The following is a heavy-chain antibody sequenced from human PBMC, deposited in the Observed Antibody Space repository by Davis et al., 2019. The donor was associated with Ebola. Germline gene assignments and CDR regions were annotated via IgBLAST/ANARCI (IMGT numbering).Heavy chain of an antibody. CDR1: GFTLSGYW. J-gene: IGHJ4*02. CDR3: ARIYTSGWFEGEGY. V-gene: IGHV3-74*01. CDR2: MHSDGRTT. Sequence: GESLKISCAASGFTLSGYWMHWIRQAPGKGLEWVSHMHSDGRTTTYADSVKGRFTISRDNAKNSLYLQMNSLRAEDTAVYYCARIYTSGWFEGEGYWGQGTLVTVSS. D-gene: IGHD6-19*01.